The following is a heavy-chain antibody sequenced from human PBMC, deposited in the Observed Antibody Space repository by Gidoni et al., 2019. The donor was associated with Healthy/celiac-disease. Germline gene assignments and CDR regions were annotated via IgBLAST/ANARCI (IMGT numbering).Heavy chain of an antibody. V-gene: IGHV4-34*01. CDR3: ARTPLQQWRGMDV. CDR1: GGSFSGYY. CDR2: INHSGST. J-gene: IGHJ6*02. D-gene: IGHD6-19*01. Sequence: QVQLQQWGAGLLKPSETLSLTCAVYGGSFSGYYWSWIRQPPGKGLEWIGEINHSGSTNYNPSLKSRVTISVDTSKNQFSLKLSSVTAADTAVYYCARTPLQQWRGMDVWGQGTTVTVSS.